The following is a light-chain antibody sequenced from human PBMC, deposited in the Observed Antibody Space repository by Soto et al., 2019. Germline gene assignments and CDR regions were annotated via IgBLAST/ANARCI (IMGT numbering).Light chain of an antibody. Sequence: EIVMTQSPATLSLSPGERATLSCRASQSVSSNLAWYQQKPGQAPRLLIYGASTRATAIPARFSGSGSGTEFTLTIGSLQSEDFAVYYCQQYNNWWTFGQGTKVEIK. CDR1: QSVSSN. CDR2: GAS. J-gene: IGKJ1*01. CDR3: QQYNNWWT. V-gene: IGKV3-15*01.